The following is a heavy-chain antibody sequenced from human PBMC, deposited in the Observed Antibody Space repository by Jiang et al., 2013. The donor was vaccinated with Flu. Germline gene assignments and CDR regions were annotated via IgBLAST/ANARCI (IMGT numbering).Heavy chain of an antibody. CDR2: INPNSGDT. Sequence: SGAEVKKPGASVKVSCKASGYTFTAYYIHWVRQAPGQGLQWMGRINPNSGDTNFAQKFQGRITMTRDTSISTAYMELSRLRSDDTAVYYCARAYYYDSSAYYYDYWGQGTLLTVSS. V-gene: IGHV1-2*06. CDR3: ARAYYYDSSAYYYDY. J-gene: IGHJ4*02. D-gene: IGHD3-22*01. CDR1: GYTFTAYY.